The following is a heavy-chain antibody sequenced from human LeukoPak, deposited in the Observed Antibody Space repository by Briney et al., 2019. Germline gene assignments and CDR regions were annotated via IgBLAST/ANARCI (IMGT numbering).Heavy chain of an antibody. V-gene: IGHV4-59*08. J-gene: IGHJ5*02. D-gene: IGHD2-21*02. CDR3: ARQPGGYCGGDCYEGWFDP. CDR2: IYSSGST. Sequence: SETLSLTCTVSGGSISSYYWSWIRQPPGKGLEWIGYIYSSGSTNYNPSLKSRVTISVDTSKNQISLKLSSVTAADTAVYYCARQPGGYCGGDCYEGWFDPWGQGTLVTVSS. CDR1: GGSISSYY.